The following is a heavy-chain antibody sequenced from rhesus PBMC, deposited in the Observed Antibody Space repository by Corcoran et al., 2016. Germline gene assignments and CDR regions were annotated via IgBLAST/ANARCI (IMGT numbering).Heavy chain of an antibody. CDR3: ARGTYGSGNDY. D-gene: IGHD3-22*01. V-gene: IGHV4S10*01. CDR1: GCSISDSYR. CDR2: SYGRNTST. Sequence: QVQLQESGPGVVKPSETLSLTCAVSGCSISDSYRWSWIRQPPGKGLEWIGYSYGRNTSTNSNTTLKTRGTMSKDTHKNQCSVKLSAVNAADTAVEDCARGTYGSGNDYWGQGVLVTVSS. J-gene: IGHJ4*01.